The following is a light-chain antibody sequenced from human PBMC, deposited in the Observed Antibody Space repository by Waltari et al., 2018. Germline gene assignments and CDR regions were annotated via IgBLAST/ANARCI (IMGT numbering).Light chain of an antibody. CDR3: QVWDSSSDHWV. Sequence: SYVLTQPPSVSVAPGQTATITCGGDNVGSKDVHWYQQRPSQAPVVVIYDDADRPLTIPERFSGSNSGNTATLTITRVEVGDEADFYCQVWDSSSDHWVFGGGTKLTVL. V-gene: IGLV3-21*02. J-gene: IGLJ3*02. CDR1: NVGSKD. CDR2: DDA.